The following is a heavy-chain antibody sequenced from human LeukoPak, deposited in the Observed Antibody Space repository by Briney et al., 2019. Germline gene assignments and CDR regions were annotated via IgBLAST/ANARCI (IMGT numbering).Heavy chain of an antibody. CDR2: INPSGGST. Sequence: ASVKVSCKASRYTFTSYYMHWVRQAPGQGLEWMGIINPSGGSTSYAQKFQGRVTMTRDTSTSTVYMELSSLRSEDTAVYYCARGKGRITIFGVVDEAYDMDVWGQGTTVTVSS. CDR1: RYTFTSYY. J-gene: IGHJ6*02. CDR3: ARGKGRITIFGVVDEAYDMDV. D-gene: IGHD3-3*01. V-gene: IGHV1-46*01.